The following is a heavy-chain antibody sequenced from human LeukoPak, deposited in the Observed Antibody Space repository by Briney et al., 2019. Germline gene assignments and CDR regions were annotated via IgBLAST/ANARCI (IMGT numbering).Heavy chain of an antibody. V-gene: IGHV4-59*12. CDR1: GGSISSYY. J-gene: IGHJ4*02. CDR3: ARDSYYYDSSGYYRFDY. Sequence: SETLSLTCTVSGGSISSYYWSWIRQPPGKGLEWIGYIYYSGSTNYNPSLKSRVTISVDTSKNQFSLKLSSVTAADTAVYYCARDSYYYDSSGYYRFDYWGQGTLVTVSS. CDR2: IYYSGST. D-gene: IGHD3-22*01.